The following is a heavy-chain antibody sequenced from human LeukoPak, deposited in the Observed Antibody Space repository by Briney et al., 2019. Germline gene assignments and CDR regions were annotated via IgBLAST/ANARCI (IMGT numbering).Heavy chain of an antibody. J-gene: IGHJ6*02. CDR2: IYYSGST. D-gene: IGHD5-24*01. Sequence: SETLSLTCTVSGGSISSYYWSWIRQPPGKGLEWIGYIYYSGSTNYNPSLKSRVTISVDTSKNQFSLKLSSVTAADTAVYYCARVKGGWLSYYYYYGRDVWGQGTTVTVSS. CDR1: GGSISSYY. CDR3: ARVKGGWLSYYYYYGRDV. V-gene: IGHV4-59*01.